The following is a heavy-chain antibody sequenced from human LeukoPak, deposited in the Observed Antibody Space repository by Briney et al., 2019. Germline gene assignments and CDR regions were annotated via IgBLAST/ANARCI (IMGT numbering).Heavy chain of an antibody. CDR2: ISAYNGNT. CDR3: ARVNSGYDYDYYGMDV. CDR1: GYTFTSYG. D-gene: IGHD5-12*01. J-gene: IGHJ6*02. Sequence: ASLKVSCKASGYTFTSYGISWVRQAPGQGLEWMGWISAYNGNTNYAQKLQGRVTMTTDTSTSTAYMELRSLRSDDTAVYYCARVNSGYDYDYYGMDVRGQGTTVTVSS. V-gene: IGHV1-18*01.